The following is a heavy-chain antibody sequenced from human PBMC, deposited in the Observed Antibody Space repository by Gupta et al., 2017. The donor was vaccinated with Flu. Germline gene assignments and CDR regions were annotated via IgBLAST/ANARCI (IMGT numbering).Heavy chain of an antibody. J-gene: IGHJ4*02. CDR3: ASERIVGATTRRPFDY. Sequence: PPGKGLVWFGSIYYSGSTYYNPSLKSRVTISVDTSKNQFSLKLSSVTAADTAVYYCASERIVGATTRRPFDYWGQGTLVTVSS. D-gene: IGHD1-26*01. V-gene: IGHV4-39*01. CDR2: IYYSGST.